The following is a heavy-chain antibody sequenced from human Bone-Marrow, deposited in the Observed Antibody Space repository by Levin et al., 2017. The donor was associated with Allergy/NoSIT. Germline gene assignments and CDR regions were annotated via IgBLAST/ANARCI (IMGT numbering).Heavy chain of an antibody. Sequence: GESLKISCAASGFTFSNYWMAWVRQAPGKGPEWVANIKQDESEKYYVDSVKGRFTISRDNAKNSLYLQMSSLRAEDTAVYYCARDWSGSLDCWGQGTLVTVSS. CDR2: IKQDESEK. V-gene: IGHV3-7*01. CDR1: GFTFSNYW. J-gene: IGHJ4*02. D-gene: IGHD3-3*01. CDR3: ARDWSGSLDC.